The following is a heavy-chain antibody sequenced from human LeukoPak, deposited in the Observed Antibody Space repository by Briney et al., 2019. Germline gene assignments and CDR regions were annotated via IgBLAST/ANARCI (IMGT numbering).Heavy chain of an antibody. V-gene: IGHV1-2*02. D-gene: IGHD1-20*01. J-gene: IGHJ4*02. Sequence: GASVKVSCKASGYTFTDYFIHWVRQAPGQGLEWMGWINPKSGAINYARNFQGRVTMTSDTAISTVYMEFNSLRHDDTAVYYCAGGTITVSFDYWGQGTLVTVSS. CDR3: AGGTITVSFDY. CDR2: INPKSGAI. CDR1: GYTFTDYF.